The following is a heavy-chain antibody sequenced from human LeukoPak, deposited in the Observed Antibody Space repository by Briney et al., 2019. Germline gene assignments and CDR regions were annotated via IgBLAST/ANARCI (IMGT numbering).Heavy chain of an antibody. Sequence: LETLSLTCNVSGSSISNGFFWAWIRQSPGKGLEWIGSIQNGGDSYYNPSLKSRTTMSVDTSKNQFSLKLTSVTAADTAVFYCARGMGRFCTSSSCYLSFVYWGQGTLVTVSS. J-gene: IGHJ4*02. D-gene: IGHD2-2*01. CDR3: ARGMGRFCTSSSCYLSFVY. CDR1: GSSISNGFF. CDR2: IQNGGDS. V-gene: IGHV4-38-2*02.